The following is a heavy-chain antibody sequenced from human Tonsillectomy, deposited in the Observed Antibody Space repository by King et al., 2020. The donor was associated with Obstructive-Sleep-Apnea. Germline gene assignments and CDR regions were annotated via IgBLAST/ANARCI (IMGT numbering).Heavy chain of an antibody. J-gene: IGHJ4*02. Sequence: QLVQSGAEVKKPGASVKVSCKASGYTFTGDYMYWVRQAPGQGLEWMGWINPNSGGTNSAQKFQGRVTITRDTSISTVYMELSRLRSDDTAVYYCARFKAVEVADYWAQGTLVTVSS. CDR3: ARFKAVEVADY. V-gene: IGHV1-2*02. CDR1: GYTFTGDY. D-gene: IGHD6-19*01. CDR2: INPNSGGT.